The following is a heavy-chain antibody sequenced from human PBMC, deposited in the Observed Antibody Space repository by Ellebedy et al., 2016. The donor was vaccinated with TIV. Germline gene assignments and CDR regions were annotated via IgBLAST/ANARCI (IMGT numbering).Heavy chain of an antibody. Sequence: SLKISXAASGFTFDDYAMHWVRQAPGKGLEWVSGISWNSGSIGYADSVKGRFTISRDNAKNSLYLQMNSLRAEDTAVYYCARDGYYYGSGSYRGIDYWGQGTLVTVSS. CDR1: GFTFDDYA. CDR2: ISWNSGSI. CDR3: ARDGYYYGSGSYRGIDY. J-gene: IGHJ4*02. D-gene: IGHD3-10*01. V-gene: IGHV3-9*01.